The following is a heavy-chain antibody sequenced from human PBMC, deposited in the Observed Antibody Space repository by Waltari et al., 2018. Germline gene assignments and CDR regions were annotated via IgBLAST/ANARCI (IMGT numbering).Heavy chain of an antibody. CDR1: GGSITGLH. D-gene: IGHD3-10*01. V-gene: IGHV4-59*01. Sequence: QVHLQESGPGLVKSSETLSLICSVSGGSITGLHWRWVRQPPGKGLEWSGYMHYSVSTNYNPSLKSRVTISLETSKNQFSLTLTAVTAADTAVYYCARDYGSGSYYIRPLDTWGQGTLVTVPS. J-gene: IGHJ5*02. CDR2: MHYSVST. CDR3: ARDYGSGSYYIRPLDT.